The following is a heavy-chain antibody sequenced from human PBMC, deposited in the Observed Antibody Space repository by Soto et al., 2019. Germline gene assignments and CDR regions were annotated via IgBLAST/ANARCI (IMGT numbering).Heavy chain of an antibody. CDR2: IFYSGST. V-gene: IGHV4-59*01. Sequence: PSETLSLTCTISGGSISHYYWSWIRQPPGKGLEWVGYIFYSGSTNYNPSLKSRVTISVDTSKGQFSLKLRSVTAADTAVYFCARIKSGYSYGSIIDFWGKGTLVT. CDR3: ARIKSGYSYGSIIDF. CDR1: GGSISHYY. J-gene: IGHJ4*02. D-gene: IGHD5-18*01.